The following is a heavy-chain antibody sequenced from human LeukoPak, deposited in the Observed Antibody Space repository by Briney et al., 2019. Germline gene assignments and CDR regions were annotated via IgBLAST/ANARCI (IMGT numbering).Heavy chain of an antibody. J-gene: IGHJ6*02. CDR3: ARGGDNYYYYGMDV. CDR1: GYTFTSYD. D-gene: IGHD3-10*01. Sequence: ASVKVSCKASGYTFTSYDINWVRQATGQGLGWMGWMNPNSGNTGYAQKFQGRVTMTRNTSISTAYMELSSLRSEDTAVYYCARGGDNYYYYGMDVWGQGTTVTVSS. V-gene: IGHV1-8*01. CDR2: MNPNSGNT.